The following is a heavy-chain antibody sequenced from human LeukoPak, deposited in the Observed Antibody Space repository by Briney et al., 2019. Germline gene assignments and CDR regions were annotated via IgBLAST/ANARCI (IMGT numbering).Heavy chain of an antibody. J-gene: IGHJ4*02. CDR3: VSRDGYSYGLDY. CDR1: EFTFCSSG. Sequence: GRSLRLSCAASEFTFCSSGMHWVRRAPGKGLEWVTVIWYDGSNKYYADSVKGRFTISRDNSKNTLYLQMNSLRVEDTAVYYCVSRDGYSYGLDYWGQGTPVTVSS. D-gene: IGHD5-18*01. CDR2: IWYDGSNK. V-gene: IGHV3-33*01.